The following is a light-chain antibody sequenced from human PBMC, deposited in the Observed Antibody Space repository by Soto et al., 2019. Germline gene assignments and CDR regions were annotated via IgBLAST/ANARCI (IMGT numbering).Light chain of an antibody. J-gene: IGKJ1*01. Sequence: DIQMTQSRSALSATVGDRVTLTCRASQSISDWLAWFQQKPGKAPKVLIYDASTLASGVPSRFSGSGSGTEFTLTISSLQSEDCAPYYCQQHNIWPWTFGQGTKVDIK. CDR3: QQHNIWPWT. V-gene: IGKV1-5*01. CDR2: DAS. CDR1: QSISDW.